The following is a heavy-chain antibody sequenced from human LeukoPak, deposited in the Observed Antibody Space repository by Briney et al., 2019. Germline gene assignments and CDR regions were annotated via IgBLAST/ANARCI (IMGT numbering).Heavy chain of an antibody. CDR2: ISSSGTYI. V-gene: IGHV3-21*01. CDR3: ARDLEGRRSQWIQLWYHDAFDI. J-gene: IGHJ3*02. CDR1: GFTFTTNS. D-gene: IGHD5-18*01. Sequence: GGSLRLSCAASGFTFTTNSMNWVRQAPGKGLEWVSSISSSGTYIYYADSVKGRFTISRDNAKNSLYLQMNSLRAEDTAVYYCARDLEGRRSQWIQLWYHDAFDIWGQGTMVTVSS.